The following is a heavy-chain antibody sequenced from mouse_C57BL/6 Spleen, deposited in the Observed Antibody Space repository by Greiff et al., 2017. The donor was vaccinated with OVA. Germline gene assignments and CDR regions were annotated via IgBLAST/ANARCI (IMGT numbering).Heavy chain of an antibody. CDR1: GYSFTGYY. Sequence: EVKLMESGPELVKPGASVKISCKASGYSFTGYYMNWVKQSPEKSLEWIGEINPSTGGTTYNQKFKAKATLTVDKSSSTAYMQLKSLTSEDSAVYYCARRTAHGYAMDYWGQGTSVTVSS. CDR2: INPSTGGT. D-gene: IGHD3-2*02. CDR3: ARRTAHGYAMDY. V-gene: IGHV1-42*01. J-gene: IGHJ4*01.